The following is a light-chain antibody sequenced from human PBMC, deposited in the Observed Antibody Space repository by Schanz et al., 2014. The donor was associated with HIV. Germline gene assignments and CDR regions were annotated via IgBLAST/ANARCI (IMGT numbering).Light chain of an antibody. CDR3: QQPASYPLT. CDR1: LPINNY. CDR2: TAS. V-gene: IGKV1-39*01. Sequence: DVQMTQSPSSLSASVGDRVTITCRASLPINNYLNWYQCKPGKAPKLLIYTASSLQSGVPSRFSGSGSGTVFTLTISSLQPEDFATYYCQQPASYPLTFGGGTKVEIK. J-gene: IGKJ4*01.